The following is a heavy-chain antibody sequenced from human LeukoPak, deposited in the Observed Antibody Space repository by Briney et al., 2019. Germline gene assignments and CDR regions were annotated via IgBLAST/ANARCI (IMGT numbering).Heavy chain of an antibody. CDR1: GYTFTSYD. Sequence: ASVKVSYKASGYTFTSYDINWVRQATGQGLEWMGWMNPNSGDTGYAQNFRGRVTIARNISISTAYLELSSLRSEDTAVYYCARPASVTSGFDCWGQGTLVTVSS. V-gene: IGHV1-8*01. CDR3: ARPASVTSGFDC. CDR2: MNPNSGDT. D-gene: IGHD2-21*02. J-gene: IGHJ4*02.